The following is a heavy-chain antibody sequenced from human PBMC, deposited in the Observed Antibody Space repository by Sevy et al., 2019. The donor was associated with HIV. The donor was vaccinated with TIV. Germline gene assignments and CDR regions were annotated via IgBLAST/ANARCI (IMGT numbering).Heavy chain of an antibody. D-gene: IGHD3-22*01. CDR2: FDPEDGET. V-gene: IGHV1-24*01. CDR3: AAAREYYDDNRGYFDY. CDR1: GYTLTQLS. J-gene: IGHJ4*02. Sequence: ASVKVSCKVSGYTLTQLSMHWVRQAPGKGLEWMGRFDPEDGETIYAQKFQGRVTMTEDTSTDTAYMELSSLRSEDTAVYYCAAAREYYDDNRGYFDYWGQGTLVTVSS.